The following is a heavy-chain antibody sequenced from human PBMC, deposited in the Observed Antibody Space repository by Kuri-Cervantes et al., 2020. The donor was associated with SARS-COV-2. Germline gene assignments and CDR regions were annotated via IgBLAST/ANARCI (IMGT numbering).Heavy chain of an antibody. D-gene: IGHD2-8*02. V-gene: IGHV3-43D*03. J-gene: IGHJ4*02. Sequence: GEYLKISCAASGFTFDDYAMHWVRQAPGKGLEWVSPISWDGGSTYYADSVKGRFTISRGNSKNSLYLQMNSLRAEDTALYYCAKDRDLVLDYWGQGTLVTVSS. CDR1: GFTFDDYA. CDR2: ISWDGGST. CDR3: AKDRDLVLDY.